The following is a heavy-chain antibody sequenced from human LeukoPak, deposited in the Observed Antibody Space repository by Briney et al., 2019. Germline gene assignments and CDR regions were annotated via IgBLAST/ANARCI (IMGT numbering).Heavy chain of an antibody. J-gene: IGHJ4*02. CDR1: GFTFSSYS. CDR3: ASSYYYDSSGYRIFDY. V-gene: IGHV3-21*01. Sequence: GGSLRLSCAASGFTFSSYSMNWVRQAPGKGLEWVSSISSSSSYVYYADSVKGRFTISRDNAKNSLYLQMNSLRAEDTAVYYCASSYYYDSSGYRIFDYWGQGTLVTVSS. CDR2: ISSSSSYV. D-gene: IGHD3-22*01.